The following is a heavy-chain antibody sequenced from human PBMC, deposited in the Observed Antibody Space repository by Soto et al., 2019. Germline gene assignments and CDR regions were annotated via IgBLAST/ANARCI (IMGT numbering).Heavy chain of an antibody. J-gene: IGHJ4*02. D-gene: IGHD4-17*01. CDR2: INHRGST. Sequence: QVQLQQWGAGLLKPSETLSLTCAVFGGSFSGYYWSWFRQPPGKGLEWIGEINHRGSTNYNPPLKGRVTISLDTSKIQFSLKLISVTAADTAVYYCARGRITVTTHFDYWGQGTLVTVSS. CDR3: ARGRITVTTHFDY. CDR1: GGSFSGYY. V-gene: IGHV4-34*01.